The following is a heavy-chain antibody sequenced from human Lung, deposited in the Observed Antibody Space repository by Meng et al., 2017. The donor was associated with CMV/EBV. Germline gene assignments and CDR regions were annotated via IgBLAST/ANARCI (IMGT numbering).Heavy chain of an antibody. CDR1: GFTFSDYG. J-gene: IGHJ6*02. CDR2: IYSGGST. D-gene: IGHD3-3*01. V-gene: IGHV3-53*01. CDR3: ARSIFGAPGGV. Sequence: GGSLRLXCAASGFTFSDYGLSWVRQAPGKGLEWVSVIYSGGSTYYADSVKGRFTISRDNSKNTLYLQMNSLRAEDTAVYYCARSIFGAPGGVWGQGTAVTVSS.